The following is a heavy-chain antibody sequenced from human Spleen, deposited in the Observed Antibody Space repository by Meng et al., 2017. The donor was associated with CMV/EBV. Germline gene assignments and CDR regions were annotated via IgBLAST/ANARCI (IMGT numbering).Heavy chain of an antibody. V-gene: IGHV1-2*02. CDR2: INPKSGGT. CDR3: ARDVQSGAAGY. D-gene: IGHD3-10*01. CDR1: GYNFTDFW. Sequence: CKPSGYNFTDFWIHWVRQAPGQGPEWMGWINPKSGGTKFAQKFEGRVTMTTDTSTRTIYLELNRLRNDDTAMYYCARDVQSGAAGYWGQGTLVTVSS. J-gene: IGHJ4*02.